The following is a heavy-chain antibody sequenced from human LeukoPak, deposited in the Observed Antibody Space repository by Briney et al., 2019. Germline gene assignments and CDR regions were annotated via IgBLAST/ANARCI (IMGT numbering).Heavy chain of an antibody. D-gene: IGHD1-7*01. V-gene: IGHV3-30*04. CDR2: ISDNGRNQ. J-gene: IGHJ3*02. CDR1: GFIFSSYA. Sequence: PGGSLRLSCAASGFIFSSYAMHWVRQAPGKGLEWVGVISDNGRNQYYADSVKGRFSISRDNSKNTLYLQMNSLRAEDTAVYYCARDRGTTGAFDIWGQGTMVTVSS. CDR3: ARDRGTTGAFDI.